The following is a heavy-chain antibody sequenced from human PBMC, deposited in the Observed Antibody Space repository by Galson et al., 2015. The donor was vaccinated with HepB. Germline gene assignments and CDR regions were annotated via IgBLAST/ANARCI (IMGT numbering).Heavy chain of an antibody. V-gene: IGHV4-34*01. CDR2: INHSGST. J-gene: IGHJ4*02. CDR1: GGSFSGYY. CDR3: ARVGPRITIFGFDY. D-gene: IGHD3-3*01. Sequence: LSLTCAVYGGSFSGYYWSWIRQPPGKGLEWIGEINHSGSTNYNPSLKSRVTISVDTSKNQFSLKLSSVTAADTAVYYCARVGPRITIFGFDYWGQGALVTVSS.